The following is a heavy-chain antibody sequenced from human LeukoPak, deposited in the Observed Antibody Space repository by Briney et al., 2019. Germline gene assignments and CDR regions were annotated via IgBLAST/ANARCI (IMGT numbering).Heavy chain of an antibody. J-gene: IGHJ6*03. Sequence: SGTLSLTCALSGGSISSSNWWSWVRQPPGKGLEWIGEIYHSGSTNYNPSLKSRVTISVDKSKNQFSLKLSSVTAADTAVYYCARMLRYFDWLPYYYYYMDVWGKGTTVTVSS. V-gene: IGHV4-4*02. D-gene: IGHD3-9*01. CDR2: IYHSGST. CDR1: GGSISSSNW. CDR3: ARMLRYFDWLPYYYYYMDV.